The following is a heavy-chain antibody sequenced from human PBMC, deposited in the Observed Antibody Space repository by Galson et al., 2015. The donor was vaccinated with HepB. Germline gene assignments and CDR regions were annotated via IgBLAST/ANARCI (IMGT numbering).Heavy chain of an antibody. CDR1: GFTFSRAW. V-gene: IGHV3-7*01. CDR3: ARDSGYFKYDS. Sequence: SLRLSCAASGFTFSRAWMGWVRQAPGKGLEWVGNIKEDGSDKYYGDSVKGRFTISRDNAKNSLYLLMNGLRAEDTAVYYCARDSGYFKYDSWGQGALVTVSS. J-gene: IGHJ4*02. D-gene: IGHD2-2*03. CDR2: IKEDGSDK.